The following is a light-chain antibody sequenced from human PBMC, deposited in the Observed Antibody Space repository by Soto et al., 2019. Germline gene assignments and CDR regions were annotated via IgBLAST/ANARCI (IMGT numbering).Light chain of an antibody. V-gene: IGKV3-15*01. J-gene: IGKJ4*01. CDR1: QSVSNN. Sequence: EIVMTQSPATLSVSPGARATLSCRVSQSVSNNLAWYQQKPGQAPRLLIYAASTRATGIPARFSGSGSGTEFTLTTSSLPSEDFAIYYCHRYNNWPLSFSGGTKVYIK. CDR2: AAS. CDR3: HRYNNWPLS.